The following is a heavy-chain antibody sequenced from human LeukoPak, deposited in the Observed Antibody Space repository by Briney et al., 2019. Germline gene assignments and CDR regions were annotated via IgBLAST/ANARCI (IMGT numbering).Heavy chain of an antibody. V-gene: IGHV1-3*01. D-gene: IGHD6-19*01. CDR1: GYTFTSHA. CDR2: INAGNGNT. CDR3: ARDLADSSGWYYWAFDI. J-gene: IGHJ3*02. Sequence: ASVKVSCKASGYTFTSHAMHWVRQAPGQRLEWMGWINAGNGNTKYSQKFQGRVTITRDTSASTAYMELSSLRSEDTAVYYCARDLADSSGWYYWAFDIWGQGTMVTVSS.